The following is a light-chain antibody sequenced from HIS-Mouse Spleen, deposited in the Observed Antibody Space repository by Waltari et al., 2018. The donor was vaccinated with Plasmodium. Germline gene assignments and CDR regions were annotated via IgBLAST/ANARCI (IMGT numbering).Light chain of an antibody. V-gene: IGLV2-14*03. CDR1: SSDVGGSNY. CDR3: SSYTSSSTLNYV. J-gene: IGLJ1*01. CDR2: DVS. Sequence: QSALTQPASVSGSPGQSITISCTVTSSDVGGSNYFSWYQQHPGKAPKLMIYDVSNRPSGVSNRFSGSKSGNTASLTISGLQAEDEADYYCSSYTSSSTLNYVFGTGTKVTVL.